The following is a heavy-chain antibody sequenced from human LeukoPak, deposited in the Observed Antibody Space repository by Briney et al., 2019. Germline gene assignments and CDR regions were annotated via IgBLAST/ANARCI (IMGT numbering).Heavy chain of an antibody. CDR1: GYTFTGYY. Sequence: ASVKVSCKASGYTFTGYYMHWVRQAPGQGLEWMGWINPNSGGTNYAQKFQGWVTMTRDTSISTAYMELSWLRSDDTAVYYCARAIMDSSSSLDYWGQGTLVTVSS. D-gene: IGHD6-6*01. CDR3: ARAIMDSSSSLDY. V-gene: IGHV1-2*04. J-gene: IGHJ4*02. CDR2: INPNSGGT.